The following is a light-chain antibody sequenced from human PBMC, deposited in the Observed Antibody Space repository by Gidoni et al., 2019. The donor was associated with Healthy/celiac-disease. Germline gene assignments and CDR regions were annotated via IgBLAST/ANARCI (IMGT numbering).Light chain of an antibody. CDR3: PQSNSFPPDDT. CDR2: AAS. CDR1: QGISSW. Sequence: DIQMTQSPSSVSASVGDRVTITCRASQGISSWLAWYQQKPGKAPKLLIYAASSLQSGVPSRFRGSGSWTDFTLTISSLQPEDFATYCGPQSNSFPPDDTFGQGTKLEIK. V-gene: IGKV1-12*01. J-gene: IGKJ2*01.